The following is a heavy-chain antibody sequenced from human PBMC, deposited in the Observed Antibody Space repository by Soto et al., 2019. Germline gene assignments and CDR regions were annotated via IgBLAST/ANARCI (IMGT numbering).Heavy chain of an antibody. CDR2: IIPIFGTA. Sequence: AVKVSCKASGGTFSSYAIRWVRQAPGQGLEWMGGIIPIFGTANYAQKFQGRVTITADESTSTAYMELSSLRSEDTAVYYCARAEVAATHFGYWGQGTMVTVYS. J-gene: IGHJ4*02. CDR1: GGTFSSYA. D-gene: IGHD2-15*01. CDR3: ARAEVAATHFGY. V-gene: IGHV1-69*13.